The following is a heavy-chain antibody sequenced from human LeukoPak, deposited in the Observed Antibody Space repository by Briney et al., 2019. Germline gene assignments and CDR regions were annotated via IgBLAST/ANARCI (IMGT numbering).Heavy chain of an antibody. J-gene: IGHJ4*02. CDR1: GYIFTSYG. CDR2: MNPSTGNT. CDR3: ARDLSGYSDYYFDY. V-gene: IGHV1-8*02. Sequence: ASVKVSCKASGYIFTSYGISWVRQAPGQGLEWLGWMNPSTGNTGFAQRFQGRVTMTKDTSISTAYMELSSLRSEDTAVYYCARDLSGYSDYYFDYWGQGTLVTVSS. D-gene: IGHD3-3*01.